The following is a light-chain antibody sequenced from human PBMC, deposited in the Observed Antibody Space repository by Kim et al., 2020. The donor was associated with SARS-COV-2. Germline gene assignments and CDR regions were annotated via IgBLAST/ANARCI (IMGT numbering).Light chain of an antibody. CDR1: SSDVESYNA. CDR3: CSYVGGTTYV. J-gene: IGLJ7*01. CDR2: EVN. Sequence: GQSITISCTGTSSDVESYNAISWYQQHPGRAPKLLIYEVNNRPSGVSDRFSGSKSDTTASLTISGLQAEDEADYYCCSYVGGTTYVFGVGTQLTVL. V-gene: IGLV2-23*02.